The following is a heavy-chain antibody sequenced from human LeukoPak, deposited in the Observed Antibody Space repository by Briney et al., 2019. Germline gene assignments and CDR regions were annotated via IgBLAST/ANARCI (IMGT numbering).Heavy chain of an antibody. D-gene: IGHD2-21*01. J-gene: IGHJ5*02. CDR2: IIPILGIA. Sequence: SVKVSCKASGGTFSSYAISWVRQAPGQGLEWMGRIIPILGIANYAQKFQGRVTITADKSTGTAYMELSSLRSEDTAVYYCARRPVVSGLFDPWGQGTLVTVSS. CDR3: ARRPVVSGLFDP. V-gene: IGHV1-69*04. CDR1: GGTFSSYA.